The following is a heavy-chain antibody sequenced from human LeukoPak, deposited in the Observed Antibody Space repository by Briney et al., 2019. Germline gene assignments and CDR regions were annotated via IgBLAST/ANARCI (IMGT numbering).Heavy chain of an antibody. D-gene: IGHD3-16*01. J-gene: IGHJ1*01. CDR2: IYPGDSDT. CDR1: GYTFTNYW. V-gene: IGHV5-51*01. CDR3: ARHTGEGSHFQH. Sequence: GESLKISCKASGYTFTNYWIGWVRQMPGKGLEWMGIIYPGDSDTRYSPSFRGQVIISADKSIRTAYLQWTTLKASDTAMYYCARHTGEGSHFQHWGQGSLVTVSS.